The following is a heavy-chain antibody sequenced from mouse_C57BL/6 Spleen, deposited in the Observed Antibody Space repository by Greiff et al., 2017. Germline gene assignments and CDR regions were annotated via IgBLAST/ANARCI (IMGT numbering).Heavy chain of an antibody. V-gene: IGHV3-6*01. CDR2: ISYDGSN. D-gene: IGHD2-12*01. CDR3: ASYYSFYAMDY. Sequence: EVQLQESGPGLVKPSQSLSLTCSVTGYSITSGYYWNWIRQFPGNKLEWMGYISYDGSNNYNPSLKNRISITRDTSKNQFFLKLNSVTTEDTATYYCASYYSFYAMDYWGQGTSVTVSS. CDR1: GYSITSGYY. J-gene: IGHJ4*01.